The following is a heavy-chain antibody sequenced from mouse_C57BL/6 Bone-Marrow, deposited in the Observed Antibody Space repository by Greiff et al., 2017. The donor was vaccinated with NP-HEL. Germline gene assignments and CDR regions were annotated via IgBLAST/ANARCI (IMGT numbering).Heavy chain of an antibody. CDR3: ASRGSSGYFAY. Sequence: VQLQQSGPELVKPGASVKISCKASGYTFTDYYMNWVKQSHGKSLEWIGDINPNNGGTSYNQKFKGKATLTVDKSSSTAYMGLRSLTSEDSAVYYCASRGSSGYFAYWGQGTLVTVSA. J-gene: IGHJ3*01. CDR2: INPNNGGT. D-gene: IGHD3-2*02. CDR1: GYTFTDYY. V-gene: IGHV1-26*01.